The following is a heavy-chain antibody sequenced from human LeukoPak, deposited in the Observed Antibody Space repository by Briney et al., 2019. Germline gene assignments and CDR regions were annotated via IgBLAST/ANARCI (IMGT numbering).Heavy chain of an antibody. CDR1: GYTFTGYY. J-gene: IGHJ5*02. D-gene: IGHD6-13*01. CDR3: ARWSSSRTGTTNWFDP. V-gene: IGHV1-2*02. CDR2: INPNSGGT. Sequence: ASVKVSCKASGYTFTGYYMHWVRQAPGQGLEWMGWINPNSGGTNYAQKFQGRVTMTRDTSISTAYMELSRLRSDDTAVYYCARWSSSRTGTTNWFDPWGQGTLVTVSS.